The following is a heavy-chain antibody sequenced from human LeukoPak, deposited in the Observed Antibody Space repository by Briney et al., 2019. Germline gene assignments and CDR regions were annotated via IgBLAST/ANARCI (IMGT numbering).Heavy chain of an antibody. D-gene: IGHD5-18*01. J-gene: IGHJ4*02. CDR2: INHSGST. CDR1: GGSFSGYY. CDR3: ASYSGYSYGYPSFDY. V-gene: IGHV4-34*01. Sequence: SETLSLTCAVYGGSFSGYYWSWIRQPPGKGLEWIGEINHSGSTNYNPSLKSRVTISVDTSKNQFSLKLSSVTAADTAVYYCASYSGYSYGYPSFDYWGQGTLVTVSS.